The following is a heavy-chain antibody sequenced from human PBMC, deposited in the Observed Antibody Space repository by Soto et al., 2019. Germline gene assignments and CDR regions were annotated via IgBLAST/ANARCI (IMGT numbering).Heavy chain of an antibody. V-gene: IGHV1-18*01. J-gene: IGHJ4*02. CDR2: ISAYNGNT. Sequence: ASVEVSCKASGYTFTSYGISRVRQAPGQGLEWMGWISAYNGNTNYAQKLQGRVTMTTDTSTSTAYMELRSLRSDDTAVYYCARDSSSYYYDSSGWWGQGTLVTVSS. CDR1: GYTFTSYG. CDR3: ARDSSSYYYDSSGW. D-gene: IGHD3-22*01.